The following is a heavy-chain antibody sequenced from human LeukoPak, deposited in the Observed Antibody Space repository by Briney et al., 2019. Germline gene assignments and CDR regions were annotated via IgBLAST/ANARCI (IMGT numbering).Heavy chain of an antibody. J-gene: IGHJ4*02. CDR1: GYTFTSYG. Sequence: ASVKVSCKASGYTFTSYGIIWVRQAPGQGLEWMGWISAYNGNTKHAQKLQGRVTMTTDTSTSTAYMELRSLRSDDTAVYYCARQTMVRGVITIDYWGQGTLVTVSS. CDR3: ARQTMVRGVITIDY. CDR2: ISAYNGNT. D-gene: IGHD3-10*01. V-gene: IGHV1-18*01.